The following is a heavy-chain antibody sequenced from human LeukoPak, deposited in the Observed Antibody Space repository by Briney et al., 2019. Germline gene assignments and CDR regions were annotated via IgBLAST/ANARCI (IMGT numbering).Heavy chain of an antibody. Sequence: GGSLRLSCAASGFTFSGYPIHWVRQAPGKGLEWVAVISYDGSNKYYADSVKGRFTISRDNSKNTLYLQMNSLRAEDTAVYYCARDGPNYYDRSCSIHYHAFDIWGQGTMVTVSS. CDR3: ARDGPNYYDRSCSIHYHAFDI. J-gene: IGHJ3*02. CDR1: GFTFSGYP. D-gene: IGHD3-22*01. CDR2: ISYDGSNK. V-gene: IGHV3-30-3*01.